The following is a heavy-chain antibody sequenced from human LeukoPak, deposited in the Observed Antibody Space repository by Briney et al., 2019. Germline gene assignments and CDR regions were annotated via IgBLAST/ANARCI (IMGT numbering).Heavy chain of an antibody. CDR3: ARVGLYSSSSAYYFDY. J-gene: IGHJ4*02. CDR1: GYTFTGHY. CDR2: IHPNTGGT. V-gene: IGHV1-2*02. Sequence: GASVKVSCKASGYTFTGHYIHWVRQAPGQGLEWMGWIHPNTGGTKYAQKFQGRVTMTRDTSISTAYMELSRLRSDDTAVYYCARVGLYSSSSAYYFDYWGQGTLVTVSS. D-gene: IGHD6-6*01.